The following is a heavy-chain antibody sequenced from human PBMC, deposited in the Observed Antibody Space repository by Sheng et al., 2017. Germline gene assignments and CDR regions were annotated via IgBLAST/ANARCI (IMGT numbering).Heavy chain of an antibody. D-gene: IGHD6-13*01. Sequence: QVQLQQWGAGLLKPSETLSLTCAVYGGSFSGYYWSWIRQPPGKGLEWIGEINHSGSTNYNPSLKSRVTISVDTSKNQFSLKLSSVTAADTAVYYCARDRVWGSRGAFDYWGQGTLVTVSS. J-gene: IGHJ4*02. CDR3: ARDRVWGSRGAFDY. CDR1: GGSFSGYY. CDR2: INHSGST. V-gene: IGHV4-34*01.